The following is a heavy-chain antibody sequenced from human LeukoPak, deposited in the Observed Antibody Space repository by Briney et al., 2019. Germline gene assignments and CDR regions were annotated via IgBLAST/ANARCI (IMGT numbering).Heavy chain of an antibody. CDR1: GGTFSSYA. J-gene: IGHJ4*02. Sequence: GASVKVSCKASGGTFSSYAISWVRQAPGQGLEWMGWISAYNGNTNYAQKLQGRVTMTTDTSTSTAYMELRSLRSDDTAVYYCARDIVVVPAAPGFDYWGQGTLVTVSS. CDR2: ISAYNGNT. V-gene: IGHV1-18*01. CDR3: ARDIVVVPAAPGFDY. D-gene: IGHD2-2*01.